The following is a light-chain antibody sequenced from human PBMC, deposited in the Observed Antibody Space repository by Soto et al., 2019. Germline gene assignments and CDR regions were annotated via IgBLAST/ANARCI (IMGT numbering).Light chain of an antibody. CDR2: DVS. CDR3: QQYNSYPFT. CDR1: QSISSW. J-gene: IGKJ3*01. V-gene: IGKV1-5*01. Sequence: DIRMTQSPSTLSASVGDRVTITCRASQSISSWLAWYQQKPGKAPKLLIYDVSSLESGVPSRFSGSGSGTEFTLTISSLQPDDFATYYCQQYNSYPFTFGPGTKVDIK.